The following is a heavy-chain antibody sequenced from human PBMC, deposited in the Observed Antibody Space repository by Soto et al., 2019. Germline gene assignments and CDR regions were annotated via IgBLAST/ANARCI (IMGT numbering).Heavy chain of an antibody. J-gene: IGHJ4*02. D-gene: IGHD1-26*01. CDR2: ISGGGGT. CDR3: AKDSISDRETFNFDS. CDR1: GFSFSNYA. V-gene: IGHV3-23*01. Sequence: PGGSLRLSCAASGFSFSNYAMNWVRQAPGKGPEWVSGISGGGGTYYADSVKGRFIISRDNSKNTVYLQMNSLRAEDTAFYYCAKDSISDRETFNFDSWGQGTLVTVSS.